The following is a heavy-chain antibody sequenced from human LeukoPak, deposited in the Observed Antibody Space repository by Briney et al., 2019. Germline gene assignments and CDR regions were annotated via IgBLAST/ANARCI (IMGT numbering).Heavy chain of an antibody. CDR3: ARVDEYYDSSGRTYYYYGMDV. D-gene: IGHD3-22*01. CDR2: IIPIFGTA. CDR1: GGTFSSYA. V-gene: IGHV1-69*13. Sequence: SVKVSCKASGGTFSSYAISWVRQAPGQGLEWMGGIIPIFGTANYAQKFQGRVTITADESTSTAYMELSSLRSEDTAVYYCARVDEYYDSSGRTYYYYGMDVWGQGTTVTVSS. J-gene: IGHJ6*02.